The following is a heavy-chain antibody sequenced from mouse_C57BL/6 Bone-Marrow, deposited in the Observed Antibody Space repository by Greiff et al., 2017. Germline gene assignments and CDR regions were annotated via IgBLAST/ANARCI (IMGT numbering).Heavy chain of an antibody. CDR3: ARSVPLGRSFDY. Sequence: QVQLQQPGAELVKPGASVKMSCKASGYTFTSYWITWVKQRPGQGLEWIGDIYPTSGRTNYNEKFKSKAILTVDTSSNTAYMQLSSLTSDDSAVFYCARSVPLGRSFDYWGQGTTLTVSS. V-gene: IGHV1-55*01. CDR2: IYPTSGRT. J-gene: IGHJ2*01. CDR1: GYTFTSYW. D-gene: IGHD4-1*01.